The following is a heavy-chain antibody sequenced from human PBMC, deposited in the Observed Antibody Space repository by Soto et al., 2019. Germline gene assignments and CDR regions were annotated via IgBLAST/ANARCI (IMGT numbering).Heavy chain of an antibody. Sequence: GGSLRLSCAASGFTFSSYAMHWIRQAPGKGPEWVALISDDGSTKDIADSVKGRFAISRDNSRSTLYLQMNSLRPEDTAVYLCARHLSHLKFGWFDPWGQGTLVTVS. CDR2: ISDDGSTK. CDR3: ARHLSHLKFGWFDP. J-gene: IGHJ5*02. CDR1: GFTFSSYA. D-gene: IGHD3-16*01. V-gene: IGHV3-30*09.